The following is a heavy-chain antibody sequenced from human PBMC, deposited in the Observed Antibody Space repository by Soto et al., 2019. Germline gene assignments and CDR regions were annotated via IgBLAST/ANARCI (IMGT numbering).Heavy chain of an antibody. D-gene: IGHD1-1*01. Sequence: SETLSLTCTVSGGSISSSSYYWGWIRQPPGKGLEWIGSIYYSGSTYYNPSLKSRVTISVDTSKNQFSLKLSSVTAADTAVYYCGRAGTTLVWFDPWGQGTLVTVSS. CDR3: GRAGTTLVWFDP. V-gene: IGHV4-39*01. CDR1: GGSISSSSYY. CDR2: IYYSGST. J-gene: IGHJ5*02.